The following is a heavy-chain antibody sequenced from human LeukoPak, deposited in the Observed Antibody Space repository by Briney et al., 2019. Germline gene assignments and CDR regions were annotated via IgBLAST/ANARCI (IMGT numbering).Heavy chain of an antibody. CDR2: IWYDGSNK. CDR3: ARGLGLGYYDSSGYSDFDY. Sequence: PGGSLRLSCAASGFTFSGYWMSWVRQAPGKGLEWVAVIWYDGSNKYYADSVKGRFTISRDNSKNTLYLQMNSLRAEDTAVYYCARGLGLGYYDSSGYSDFDYWGQGTLVTVSS. D-gene: IGHD3-22*01. J-gene: IGHJ4*02. CDR1: GFTFSGYW. V-gene: IGHV3-33*08.